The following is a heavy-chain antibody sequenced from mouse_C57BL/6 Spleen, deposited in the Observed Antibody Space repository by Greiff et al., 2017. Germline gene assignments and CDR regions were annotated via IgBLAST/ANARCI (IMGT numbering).Heavy chain of an antibody. CDR1: GYTFTSYW. CDR3: ASYYDYGGLMDY. Sequence: QVQLQQPGAELVKPGASVKMSCKASGYTFTSYWITWVKQRPGQGLEWIGDIYPGSGSTKYTEKFKSTATLTVDTSSSTAYMQLSSLTSEDSAVYYCASYYDYGGLMDYWGQGTSVTVSS. V-gene: IGHV1-55*01. D-gene: IGHD2-4*01. CDR2: IYPGSGST. J-gene: IGHJ4*01.